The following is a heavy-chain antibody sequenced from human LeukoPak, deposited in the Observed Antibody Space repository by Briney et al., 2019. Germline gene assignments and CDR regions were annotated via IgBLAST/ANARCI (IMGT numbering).Heavy chain of an antibody. CDR2: ISSSSSYI. J-gene: IGHJ4*02. CDR1: GFTFSSYS. D-gene: IGHD2/OR15-2a*01. Sequence: GGSLRLSCAASGFTFSSYSMNWVRQAPGKGLEWVSSISSSSSYIYYADSVKGRFTISRDNAKNSLYLQMNSLRAGDTAVYYCARVGLSREDFDYWGQGTLVTVSS. CDR3: ARVGLSREDFDY. V-gene: IGHV3-21*01.